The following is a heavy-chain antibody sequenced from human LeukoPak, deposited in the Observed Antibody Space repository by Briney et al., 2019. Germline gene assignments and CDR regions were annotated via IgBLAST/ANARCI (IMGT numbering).Heavy chain of an antibody. D-gene: IGHD1-26*01. J-gene: IGHJ6*03. Sequence: GGSLRLSCAASGFTVSTNYMTWIRQAPGKGLEWVSVMYTLGNTNYADSVGGRFTISRDNSKNTLYLQMNSLRAEDTAVYYCAGYGGSYPYYMDVWGKGTTVTISS. CDR1: GFTVSTNY. V-gene: IGHV3-66*01. CDR2: MYTLGNT. CDR3: AGYGGSYPYYMDV.